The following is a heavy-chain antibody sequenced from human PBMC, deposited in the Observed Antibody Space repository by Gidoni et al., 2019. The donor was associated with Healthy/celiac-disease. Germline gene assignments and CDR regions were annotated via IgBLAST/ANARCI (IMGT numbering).Heavy chain of an antibody. Sequence: EVQLLESGGGLVQPGGSLRLSCAASGFTFSSYAIRWVRQAPGKGLEWVSAISGSGGSTYYADSVKGRFTISRDNSKNTLYLQMNSLRAEDTAVYYCAKAGIAAAGTKAYYYYYYMDVWGKGTTVTVSS. CDR3: AKAGIAAAGTKAYYYYYYMDV. V-gene: IGHV3-23*01. CDR2: ISGSGGST. J-gene: IGHJ6*03. CDR1: GFTFSSYA. D-gene: IGHD6-13*01.